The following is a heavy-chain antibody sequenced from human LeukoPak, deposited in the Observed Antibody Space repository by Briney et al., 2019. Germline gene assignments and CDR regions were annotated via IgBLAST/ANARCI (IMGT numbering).Heavy chain of an antibody. CDR3: ARSSTTYYYFDF. CDR1: GYTFTDYY. Sequence: ASVKVSCKASGYTFTDYYIHRVRQAPGQGLEWMGRINPTSGGTTSAQKFRGRVTMTRDTSINTAYMELSRLRSDDTAVFYCARSSTTYYYFDFWGQGALVTVSS. CDR2: INPTSGGT. J-gene: IGHJ4*02. V-gene: IGHV1-2*06. D-gene: IGHD2-2*01.